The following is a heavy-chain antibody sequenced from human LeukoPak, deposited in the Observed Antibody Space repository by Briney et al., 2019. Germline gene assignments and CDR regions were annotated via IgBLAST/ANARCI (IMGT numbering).Heavy chain of an antibody. CDR3: ARDYYDTSGEGMDV. Sequence: SETLSLTCTVSGGSISSYYWSWLRQPAGKGLEWIGRIYTSGSTNYNPSLKSRVTMSVDTSKNQFSLKLSSVTAADTAVYYCARDYYDTSGEGMDVWGQGTTVTVSS. J-gene: IGHJ6*02. D-gene: IGHD3-22*01. CDR1: GGSISSYY. V-gene: IGHV4-4*07. CDR2: IYTSGST.